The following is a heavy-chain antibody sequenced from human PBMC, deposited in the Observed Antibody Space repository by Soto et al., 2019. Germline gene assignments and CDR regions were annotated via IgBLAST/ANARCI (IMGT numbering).Heavy chain of an antibody. V-gene: IGHV1-8*01. J-gene: IGHJ4*02. CDR2: MNPNSGNT. CDR1: GYTFTSYD. CDR3: AREGYDFWSGYYGREFDY. Sequence: ASVKVSCKASGYTFTSYDINWVRQATGQGLEWMGWMNPNSGNTGYAQKFQGRVTMTRNTSISTAYMGLSSLRSEDTAVYYCAREGYDFWSGYYGREFDYWGQGTLVTVSS. D-gene: IGHD3-3*01.